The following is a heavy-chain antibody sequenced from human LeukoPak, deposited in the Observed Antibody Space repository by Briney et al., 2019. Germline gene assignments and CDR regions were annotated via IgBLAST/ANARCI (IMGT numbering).Heavy chain of an antibody. CDR3: ARSLGTMIVVVTHSWFDP. J-gene: IGHJ5*02. D-gene: IGHD3-22*01. V-gene: IGHV4-61*02. CDR1: GGSISSGSYY. Sequence: SETLSLTCTVSGGSISSGSYYWSWIRQPAGKGLEWIGRIYTSGSTNYNPSLKSRVTISVDTSKNQFSLKLSSVTAADTAVYYCARSLGTMIVVVTHSWFDPWGQGTLVTVSS. CDR2: IYTSGST.